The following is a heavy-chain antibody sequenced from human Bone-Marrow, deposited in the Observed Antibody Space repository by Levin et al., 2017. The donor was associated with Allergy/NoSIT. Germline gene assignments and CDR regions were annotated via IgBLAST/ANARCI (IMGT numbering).Heavy chain of an antibody. V-gene: IGHV3-9*01. CDR1: GFIFDDYA. D-gene: IGHD1-26*01. CDR3: AKAKTNSGFVVGFDS. Sequence: SLKISCTASGFIFDDYAMHWVRLSPGKGLEWVAGISWSSSVIAYAASVKGRFTISRDNVKNSVYLQMSDLKTEDTALYYCAKAKTNSGFVVGFDSWGQGTRVIVSP. CDR2: ISWSSSVI. J-gene: IGHJ4*02.